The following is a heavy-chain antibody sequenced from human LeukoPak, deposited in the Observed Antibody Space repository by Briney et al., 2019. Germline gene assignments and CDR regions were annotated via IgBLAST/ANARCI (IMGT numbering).Heavy chain of an antibody. CDR2: ISYDGSNK. J-gene: IGHJ3*02. V-gene: IGHV3-30*18. CDR1: GFTFSSYG. Sequence: GRSLRFSCAASGFTFSSYGMHWVRQAPGKGLEWVAVISYDGSNKYYADSVKGRFTISRDNSKNTLYLQMNSLRAEDTAVYYCAKDAFYGSGPGIWGQGTMVTVSS. CDR3: AKDAFYGSGPGI. D-gene: IGHD3-10*01.